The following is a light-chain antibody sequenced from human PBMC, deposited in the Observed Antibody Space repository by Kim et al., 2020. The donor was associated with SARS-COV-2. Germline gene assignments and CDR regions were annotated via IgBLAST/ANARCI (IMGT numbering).Light chain of an antibody. J-gene: IGKJ2*01. V-gene: IGKV1-5*01. CDR2: GAS. CDR1: QSISSW. CDR3: QQYNRFYT. Sequence: DIQMTQSPSTLSASVGDRVTITCRASQSISSWLAWYQQKPGKAPKLLIYGASSLESGVPSRFSGSGSGTEFTLTISSLQPDDFATYFCQQYNRFYTFGQGTKLEI.